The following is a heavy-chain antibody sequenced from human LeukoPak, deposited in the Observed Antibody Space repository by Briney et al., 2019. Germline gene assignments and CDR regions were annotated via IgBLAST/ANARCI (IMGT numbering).Heavy chain of an antibody. D-gene: IGHD6-19*01. CDR3: AKGGLGWYDYFDY. J-gene: IGHJ4*02. CDR1: GFTFSSYA. Sequence: PGGSLRLSCAAYGFTFSSYAMSWVRQAPGKGLEWVSAISGSGGSTYYADSVKGRFTISRDNSKNTLYLQMNSLRAEDTAVYYCAKGGLGWYDYFDYWGQGTLVTVSS. CDR2: ISGSGGST. V-gene: IGHV3-23*01.